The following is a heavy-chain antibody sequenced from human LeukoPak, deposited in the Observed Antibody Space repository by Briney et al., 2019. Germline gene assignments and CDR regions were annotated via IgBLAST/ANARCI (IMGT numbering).Heavy chain of an antibody. CDR1: GFTFSSYA. V-gene: IGHV3-23*01. J-gene: IGHJ5*02. CDR3: AKSSGFPGGWFDP. D-gene: IGHD3-16*01. Sequence: GGSLRLSCAASGFTFSSYAMNWVRQAPGKGLEWVSAICGSGGSTYYADSVKGRFTISRDNSKNTLYLQMNSLRAEDTAVYYCAKSSGFPGGWFDPWGQGTLVTVSS. CDR2: ICGSGGST.